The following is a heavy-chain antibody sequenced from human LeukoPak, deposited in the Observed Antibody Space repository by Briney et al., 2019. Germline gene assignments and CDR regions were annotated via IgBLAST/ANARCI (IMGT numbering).Heavy chain of an antibody. CDR3: ARDRISVSDPPNWFDP. J-gene: IGHJ5*02. V-gene: IGHV4-38-2*02. CDR2: VYHSGKV. D-gene: IGHD6-19*01. CDR1: AYSISSGYY. Sequence: NPSETLSLTCTVSAYSISSGYYWGWIRQPPGEGLEWIGSVYHSGKVYYNPSLKSRVTISVDTSKNQFSLKLSSVTAADTAVYFCARDRISVSDPPNWFDPWGQGTLVIVSS.